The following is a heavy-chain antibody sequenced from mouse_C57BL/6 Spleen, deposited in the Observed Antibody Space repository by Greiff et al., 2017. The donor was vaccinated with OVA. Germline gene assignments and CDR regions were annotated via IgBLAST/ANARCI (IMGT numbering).Heavy chain of an antibody. CDR3: ARDQPGDWYFDV. D-gene: IGHD6-1*01. CDR2: ISDGGSYT. V-gene: IGHV5-4*01. Sequence: VKLMESGGGLVKPGGSLKLSCAASGFTFSSYAMSWVRQTPEKRLEWVATISDGGSYTYYPDNVKGRFTISRDNAKNNLYLQMSHLKSEDTAMYYCARDQPGDWYFDVWGTGTTVTVSS. J-gene: IGHJ1*03. CDR1: GFTFSSYA.